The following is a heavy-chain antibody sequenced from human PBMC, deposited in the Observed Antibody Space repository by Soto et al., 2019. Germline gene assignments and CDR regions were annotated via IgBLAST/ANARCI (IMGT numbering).Heavy chain of an antibody. CDR3: ARAPDYYDSTASPWYYFHS. CDR1: GFTVSSNY. D-gene: IGHD3-22*01. Sequence: GGSLRLCYAGSGFTVSSNYMSWVRQAPGKGLEWVSVIYSGGSTYYADSVKGRFTISRDNSKNTLYLQMNSLRAEDTAVYYCARAPDYYDSTASPWYYFHSWRHAPLVTV. J-gene: IGHJ4*01. V-gene: IGHV3-53*01. CDR2: IYSGGST.